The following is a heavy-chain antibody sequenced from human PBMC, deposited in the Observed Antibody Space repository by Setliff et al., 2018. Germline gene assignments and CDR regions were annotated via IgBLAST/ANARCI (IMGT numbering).Heavy chain of an antibody. V-gene: IGHV1-69*05. D-gene: IGHD2-8*01. CDR1: GGTFSSYG. CDR2: TIPNFGAT. Sequence: SVKVSCKASGGTFSSYGISWVRQAPGQGLEWLGGTIPNFGATNYAQEFQGRVTIITDESTSTAYMELSSLRFEDTAVYYCAREGVGTRSSTDYRYYMDVWGKGTTVTVSS. J-gene: IGHJ6*03. CDR3: AREGVGTRSSTDYRYYMDV.